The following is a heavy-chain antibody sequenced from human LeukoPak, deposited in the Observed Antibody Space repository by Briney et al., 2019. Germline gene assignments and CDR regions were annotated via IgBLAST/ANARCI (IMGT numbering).Heavy chain of an antibody. CDR2: IKSKTDGGTT. V-gene: IGHV3-15*01. Sequence: GGSLRLSCAASGFTFSNAWMSWVRQAPGKGLEWVGRIKSKTDGGTTDYAAPVKGRFTISRDDSKNTLYPQMNSLKTEDTAVYYCTTDLYYDFWSGYSRFDYWGQGTLVTVSS. J-gene: IGHJ4*02. CDR1: GFTFSNAW. CDR3: TTDLYYDFWSGYSRFDY. D-gene: IGHD3-3*01.